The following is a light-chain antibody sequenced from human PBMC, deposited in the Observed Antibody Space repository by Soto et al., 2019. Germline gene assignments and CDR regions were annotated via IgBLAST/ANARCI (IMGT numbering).Light chain of an antibody. Sequence: AIQMTQSPSSLSASVGDRVTITCRASQGIANALGWYQQKTGKAPKLLISSASTLQSGVPSRFSGSGSGTDFTLTISSLQPEDFATYYCLQESIYPGTFGQGTKVEIK. CDR2: SAS. CDR1: QGIANA. CDR3: LQESIYPGT. V-gene: IGKV1-6*01. J-gene: IGKJ1*01.